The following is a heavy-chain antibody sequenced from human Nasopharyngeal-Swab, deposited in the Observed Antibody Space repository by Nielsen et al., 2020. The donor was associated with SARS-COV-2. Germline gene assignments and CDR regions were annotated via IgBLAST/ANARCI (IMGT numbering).Heavy chain of an antibody. CDR1: GFLVGSNY. CDR3: ARESQGGAMDS. D-gene: IGHD3-16*01. J-gene: IGHJ5*01. V-gene: IGHV3-53*01. Sequence: GVLKISCAASGFLVGSNYMDWVRQAPGKGLEWVSVIYSGGTTYYADSVEGRFTISRDSSKNTLYLQMNSLRAEDTAMYYCARESQGGAMDSWGQGTLVTVSS. CDR2: IYSGGTT.